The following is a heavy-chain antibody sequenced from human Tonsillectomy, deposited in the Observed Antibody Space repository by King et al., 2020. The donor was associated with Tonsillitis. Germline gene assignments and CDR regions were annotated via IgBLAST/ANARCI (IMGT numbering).Heavy chain of an antibody. CDR3: ARYRDGYNSYYFDY. Sequence: VQLQESGPGLVKPSETLSLTCTVSGGSISNYYWNWIRQPPGKGLEWIGYIYYNGITNYHPSLKSRVTLSVDTSKNQFSLKVTSVTAADTAVYYCARYRDGYNSYYFDYWGQATLLTVCS. J-gene: IGHJ4*02. CDR1: GGSISNYY. CDR2: IYYNGIT. D-gene: IGHD5-24*01. V-gene: IGHV4-59*01.